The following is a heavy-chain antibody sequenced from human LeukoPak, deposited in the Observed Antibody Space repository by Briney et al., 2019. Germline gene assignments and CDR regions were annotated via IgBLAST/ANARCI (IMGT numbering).Heavy chain of an antibody. J-gene: IGHJ4*02. D-gene: IGHD6-13*01. CDR1: GASFSSSTYY. CDR2: IYYSGST. Sequence: SETLSLTCTVSGASFSSSTYYWGWIRQPPGKGLEWIGSIYYSGSTYYNPSLKSRVTMSVDTSRNQFSLKLSSVTAADTAVYYCARHAGGISATGTRPFDYWGQGTLVTVSS. V-gene: IGHV4-39*01. CDR3: ARHAGGISATGTRPFDY.